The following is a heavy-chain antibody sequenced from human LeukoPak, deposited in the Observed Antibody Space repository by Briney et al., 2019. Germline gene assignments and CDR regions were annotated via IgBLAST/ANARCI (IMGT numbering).Heavy chain of an antibody. D-gene: IGHD2-2*01. V-gene: IGHV3-23*01. CDR3: ARTPGYCSSTSCYYYYGMDV. CDR2: ISGSGGST. Sequence: PGGSLRLSCAASGFTFSSYAMSWVRQAPGKGREWVSAISGSGGSTYYADSVKGRFTISRDNSKNTLYLQMNSLRAEDTAVYYCARTPGYCSSTSCYYYYGMDVWGQGTTVTVSS. CDR1: GFTFSSYA. J-gene: IGHJ6*02.